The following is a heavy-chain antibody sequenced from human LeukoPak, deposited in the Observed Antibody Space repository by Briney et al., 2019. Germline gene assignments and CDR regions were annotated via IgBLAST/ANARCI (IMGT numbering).Heavy chain of an antibody. J-gene: IGHJ5*02. CDR3: AKESSSSGDVDWFDP. CDR2: ISGSGGST. V-gene: IGHV3-23*01. D-gene: IGHD6-19*01. Sequence: GGSLRLSCAASGFTFSSYAMSWVRQAPGKGLEWVSAISGSGGSTYYADSVKGRSTISRDNSKNTLYLQMNSLRAEDTAVYYCAKESSSSGDVDWFDPWGQGTLVTVSS. CDR1: GFTFSSYA.